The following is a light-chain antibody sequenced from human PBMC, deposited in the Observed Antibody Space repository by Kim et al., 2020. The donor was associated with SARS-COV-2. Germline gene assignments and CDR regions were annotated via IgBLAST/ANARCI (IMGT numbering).Light chain of an antibody. J-gene: IGKJ1*01. CDR2: GAT. CDR3: QQYGTSPSWT. V-gene: IGKV3-20*01. Sequence: EIVLTQFPGTLSLSPGEGATLSCRASQSVARSYLAWYQQKPGQAPRLLIFGATTRASGIPDRFSGSGSGIDFTLNITRLEPDDFAVYYCQQYGTSPSWTFGPGTKVDIK. CDR1: QSVARSY.